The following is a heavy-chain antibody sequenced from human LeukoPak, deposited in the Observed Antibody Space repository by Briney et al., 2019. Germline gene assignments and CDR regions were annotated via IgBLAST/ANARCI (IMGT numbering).Heavy chain of an antibody. CDR1: GGTFSSYA. Sequence: SVKVSCKASGGTFSSYAISWVRQAPGQGLEWMGGIIPIFGTANYAQKFQGRVTMTEDTSTDTAYMELSSLRSEDTAVYYCARHLAGHFGGFYFDYWGQGTLVTVSS. J-gene: IGHJ4*02. V-gene: IGHV1-69*06. D-gene: IGHD2-21*01. CDR2: IIPIFGTA. CDR3: ARHLAGHFGGFYFDY.